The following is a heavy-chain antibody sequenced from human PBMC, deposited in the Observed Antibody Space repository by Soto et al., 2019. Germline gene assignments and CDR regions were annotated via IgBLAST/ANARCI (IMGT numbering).Heavy chain of an antibody. J-gene: IGHJ3*02. CDR3: AREEARVVVTAITPNAFDI. V-gene: IGHV1-69*06. Sequence: SVEVSCKASGGTFSSYSISWVREAPGQGLEWMGGIIPIFGTANYAQKFQGRVTITADKSTSTAYMELSSLRSEDTAVYYCAREEARVVVTAITPNAFDIWGQGTMVT. CDR1: GGTFSSYS. CDR2: IIPIFGTA. D-gene: IGHD2-21*02.